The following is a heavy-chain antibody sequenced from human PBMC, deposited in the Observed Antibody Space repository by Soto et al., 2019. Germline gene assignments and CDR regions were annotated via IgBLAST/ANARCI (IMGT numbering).Heavy chain of an antibody. D-gene: IGHD2-15*01. V-gene: IGHV3-66*01. CDR3: AREQPPALYFGMDV. CDR1: GLTVSSNY. Sequence: EVQLVESGGGLVQPGGSLRLSCAASGLTVSSNYMSWVRQAPGKGLEWVSVIYSNRNTYYADSVKGRFTISRDNSKNTVYLQMNSLRAEDTAVYYCAREQPPALYFGMDVWGQGTTVTVSS. J-gene: IGHJ6*02. CDR2: IYSNRNT.